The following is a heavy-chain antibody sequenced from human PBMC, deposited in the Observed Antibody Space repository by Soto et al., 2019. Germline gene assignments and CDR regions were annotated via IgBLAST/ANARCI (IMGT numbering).Heavy chain of an antibody. D-gene: IGHD3-10*01. CDR1: GFSLSASGVG. J-gene: IGHJ4*02. V-gene: IGHV2-5*02. CDR3: AHRRGFGENSN. CDR2: IYWDDDK. Sequence: QITFKESGPTLVKPTQTLTLTCTFSGFSLSASGVGVGWIRQPPGKALEWLAVIYWDDDKRYSPSLKSRLTITKEASKNQVVLTMSNMDPVDTATYYCAHRRGFGENSNWGQGTLVTVSS.